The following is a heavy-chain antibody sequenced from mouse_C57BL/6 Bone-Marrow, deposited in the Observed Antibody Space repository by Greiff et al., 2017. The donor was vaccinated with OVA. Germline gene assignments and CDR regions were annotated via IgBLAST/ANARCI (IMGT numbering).Heavy chain of an antibody. CDR1: GFTFSDYY. CDR3: ARYGDRYEMDD. J-gene: IGHJ4*01. CDR2: ISNGGGSP. Sequence: EVQRVESGGGLVQPGGSLKLSCAASGFTFSDYYMYWVRQTPEKRLEWVAYISNGGGSPYYPDTVKGRFTISRDNAENTLYLQMSRLNTEDTAVYACARYGDRYEMDDWGKGTSVTVSS. V-gene: IGHV5-12*01. D-gene: IGHD1-1*01.